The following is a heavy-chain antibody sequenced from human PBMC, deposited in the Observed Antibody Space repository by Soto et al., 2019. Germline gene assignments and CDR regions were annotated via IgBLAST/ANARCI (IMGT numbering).Heavy chain of an antibody. CDR2: IYPFDSDT. CDR1: EYTFTNNW. J-gene: IGHJ6*02. Sequence: GESLKISCKGSEYTFTNNWIGWVRQRPGRGLEWMGFIYPFDSDTRYSPSFQGHVTFSADKSTNTAYLQWSSLKASDTAMYYCVKVSTPSSKDLSYSYFSMDVWGLGTTVTVSS. CDR3: VKVSTPSSKDLSYSYFSMDV. V-gene: IGHV5-51*01. D-gene: IGHD2-15*01.